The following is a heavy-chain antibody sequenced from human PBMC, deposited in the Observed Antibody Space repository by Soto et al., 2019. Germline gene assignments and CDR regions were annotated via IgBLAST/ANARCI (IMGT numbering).Heavy chain of an antibody. CDR1: GFTVSSNY. V-gene: IGHV3-66*01. D-gene: IGHD3-10*01. Sequence: GGFLTLSCAASGFTVSSNYMNRVRQAPGKGLEWVSVIYSGGSTYYADSVKGKFTISRDNSKNTLYLQMNSLRAEDTAVYYCARAAGSGYYFDYWGQGTLVNVSS. CDR3: ARAAGSGYYFDY. J-gene: IGHJ4*02. CDR2: IYSGGST.